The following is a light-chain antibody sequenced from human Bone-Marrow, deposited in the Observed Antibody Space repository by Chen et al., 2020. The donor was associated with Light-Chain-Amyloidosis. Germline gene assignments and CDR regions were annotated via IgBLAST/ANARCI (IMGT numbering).Light chain of an antibody. J-gene: IGLJ3*02. V-gene: IGLV2-14*01. CDR1: SSDVGAYNY. Sequence: QSALTQPASVSGSPGQSITISCTGTSSDVGAYNYVSWYHQHPGKAPKVMIYAVTNRPSGVSDRFSGYKSGNTASLSISGLQAEDEADYYCSSYRSSSTWVFGGGTKLTVL. CDR2: AVT. CDR3: SSYRSSSTWV.